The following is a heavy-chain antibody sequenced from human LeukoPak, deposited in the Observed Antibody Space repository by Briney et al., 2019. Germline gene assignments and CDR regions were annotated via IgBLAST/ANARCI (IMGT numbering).Heavy chain of an antibody. V-gene: IGHV4-39*07. D-gene: IGHD3-22*01. CDR2: IYYSGST. Sequence: SETLSLTCTVSGGSISSSSYYWGWIRQPPGKGLEWIGSIYYSGSTYYNPSLKSRVTISADTSKNQLSLKLSSVTAADTAVYYCARAGDDSSGYYFDYWGQGTLVTVSS. CDR1: GGSISSSSYY. CDR3: ARAGDDSSGYYFDY. J-gene: IGHJ4*02.